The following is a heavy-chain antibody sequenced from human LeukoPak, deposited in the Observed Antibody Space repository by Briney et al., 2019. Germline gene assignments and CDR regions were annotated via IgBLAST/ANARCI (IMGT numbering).Heavy chain of an antibody. V-gene: IGHV3-7*05. Sequence: PGGSLRLSCAASGFTFSSYWMSWVRQAPGKGLEWVANIKQDGSEKYYVDSVKGRFTISRDNAGNSLYLQMNSLRAEDTAVYYCARVKWLPQFAIDYWGQGTLVTVSS. D-gene: IGHD6-19*01. J-gene: IGHJ4*02. CDR1: GFTFSSYW. CDR3: ARVKWLPQFAIDY. CDR2: IKQDGSEK.